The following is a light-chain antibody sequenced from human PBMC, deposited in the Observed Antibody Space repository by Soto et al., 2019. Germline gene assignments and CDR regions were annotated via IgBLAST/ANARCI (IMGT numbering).Light chain of an antibody. CDR3: QQYNQWPLT. J-gene: IGKJ4*01. V-gene: IGKV3-15*01. Sequence: EIVMTQSPATLSVSPGEKATLSCSASQTVSNNLAWYQQKPGQAPRLLIYFASTRATGIPARFSGSGSGTEFTRTISSLQSEDFAVYYCQQYNQWPLTFGGGTKAETK. CDR2: FAS. CDR1: QTVSNN.